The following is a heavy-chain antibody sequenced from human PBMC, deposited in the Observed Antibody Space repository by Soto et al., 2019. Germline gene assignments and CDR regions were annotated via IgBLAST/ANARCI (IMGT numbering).Heavy chain of an antibody. D-gene: IGHD6-19*01. CDR1: GFTFSSYG. J-gene: IGHJ6*02. CDR2: ISYDGSNK. V-gene: IGHV3-30*18. Sequence: QVKLVESGGGVVQPGRSLRLSCAASGFTFSSYGMHWVRQAPGKGLEWVAVISYDGSNKYYADSVKGRFTISRDNSKNTLYLQMNSLRAEDTAVYYCAKDSGPGSSGWYVDYYYGMDVWGQGTTVTVSS. CDR3: AKDSGPGSSGWYVDYYYGMDV.